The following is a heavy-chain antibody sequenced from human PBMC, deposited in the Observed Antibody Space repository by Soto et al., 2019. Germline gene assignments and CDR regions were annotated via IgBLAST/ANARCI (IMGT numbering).Heavy chain of an antibody. CDR3: ARWVGASNWFDP. J-gene: IGHJ5*02. V-gene: IGHV1-2*04. Sequence: QVQLVQSGAEVKEPGASVKVSCKASGYTFTDYHIHWVRQDPGQALEGMGWINTNTGDTNYAQNFQGWVTMTRDTSINTAYVELSRLRSDDTAVYYCARWVGASNWFDPWGQGTLVTVSS. D-gene: IGHD1-26*01. CDR2: INTNTGDT. CDR1: GYTFTDYH.